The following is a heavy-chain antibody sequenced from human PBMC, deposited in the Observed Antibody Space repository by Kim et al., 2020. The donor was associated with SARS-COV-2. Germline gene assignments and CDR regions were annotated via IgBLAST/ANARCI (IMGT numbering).Heavy chain of an antibody. CDR3: AKECNSGRVWSFYGMDV. CDR2: ISDRGDSA. V-gene: IGHV3-23*01. J-gene: IGHJ6*01. Sequence: GGSLRLSCVASGFTFSNYAMSWVRQAPGKGLEWISAISDRGDSAYYADSVKGRFTISRDNSKDTLYLQMNSLRADDTAVYFCAKECNSGRVWSFYGMDV. D-gene: IGHD3-10*01. CDR1: GFTFSNYA.